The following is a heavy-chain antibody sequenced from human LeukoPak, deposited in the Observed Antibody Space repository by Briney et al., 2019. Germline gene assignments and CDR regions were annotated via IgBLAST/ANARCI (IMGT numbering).Heavy chain of an antibody. CDR2: ISYDGSNK. V-gene: IGHV3-30-3*01. CDR1: GFTFSSYA. Sequence: PGGSLRLSCAASGFTFSSYAMHWVRQAPGKGLEWVAVISYDGSNKYYADSVKGRFTTSRDNSKNTLYLQMNSLRAEDTAVYYCAKGGLSGSLDFDYWGQGTLVTVSS. D-gene: IGHD1-26*01. CDR3: AKGGLSGSLDFDY. J-gene: IGHJ4*02.